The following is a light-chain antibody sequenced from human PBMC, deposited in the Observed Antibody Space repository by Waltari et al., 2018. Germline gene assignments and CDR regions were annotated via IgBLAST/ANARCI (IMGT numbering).Light chain of an antibody. CDR1: LGVSYY. Sequence: EIVLTQSPATLSLSPGERATRSCRASLGVSYYLAWYQQKPGQSPRLLIYDAADRAPSIPARFSGSGTGTDFTLTISSLEPEDFAVYYCQQRVNWPLLTFGGGTKVEI. J-gene: IGKJ4*01. V-gene: IGKV3-11*01. CDR3: QQRVNWPLLT. CDR2: DAA.